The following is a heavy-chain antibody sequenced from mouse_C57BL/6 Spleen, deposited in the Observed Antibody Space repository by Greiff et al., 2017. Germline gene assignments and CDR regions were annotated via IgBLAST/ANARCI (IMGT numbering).Heavy chain of an antibody. CDR3: ARMGNGYAMDY. J-gene: IGHJ4*01. Sequence: QVQLLQSGADLVKPGTSVKLSCKATGYTFTSYWIGWVQQRPGHSLEWIGDIFSGGGSTNYHEKLKGNATLTADKSYNTAYMQFSSLTTEDSAIYYCARMGNGYAMDYWGKGTVVTVSA. CDR2: IFSGGGST. CDR1: GYTFTSYW. V-gene: IGHV1-63*01.